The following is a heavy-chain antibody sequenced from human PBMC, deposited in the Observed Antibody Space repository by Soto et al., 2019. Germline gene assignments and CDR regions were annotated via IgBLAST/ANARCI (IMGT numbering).Heavy chain of an antibody. J-gene: IGHJ4*02. D-gene: IGHD4-17*01. V-gene: IGHV1-8*01. CDR2: MNPNSGNT. CDR3: ARGVPEDYGDYGSGDY. CDR1: GYTFTSYD. Sequence: QVQLVQSGAEVKKPGASVKVSCKASGYTFTSYDINWVRQATGQGLEWMGWMNPNSGNTGYAQKFQGRVTMTRNTSISTAYMELSSLRSEDTAVYYCARGVPEDYGDYGSGDYWGQGTLVTVSS.